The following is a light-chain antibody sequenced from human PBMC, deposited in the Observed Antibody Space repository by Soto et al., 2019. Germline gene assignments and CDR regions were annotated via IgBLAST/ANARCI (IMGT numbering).Light chain of an antibody. J-gene: IGKJ1*01. CDR2: AAS. V-gene: IGKV1-12*01. CDR1: QGISSW. Sequence: DIRMTQSPSSVSASVGDRVTITCRASQGISSWLAWYQQKPGKAPKLLIYAASALPRGVPSRFSGSGSGTKFTLTIASLQPDDFATYYCQQYETFSGTFGPGTKVDIK. CDR3: QQYETFSGT.